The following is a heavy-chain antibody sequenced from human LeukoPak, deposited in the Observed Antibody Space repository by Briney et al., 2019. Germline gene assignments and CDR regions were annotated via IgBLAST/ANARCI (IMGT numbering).Heavy chain of an antibody. D-gene: IGHD3-22*01. CDR3: ATDDSSLEGSDDAFDI. J-gene: IGHJ3*02. CDR1: GYSISSGYY. CDR2: IYHSGST. Sequence: PSETLSLTCTVSGYSISSGYYWGWIRQPPGQGLEWIGSIYHSGSTYYNPSLKSRVTISVDTSKNQFSLKLSSVTAADTAVYYCATDDSSLEGSDDAFDIWGQGTMVTVSS. V-gene: IGHV4-38-2*02.